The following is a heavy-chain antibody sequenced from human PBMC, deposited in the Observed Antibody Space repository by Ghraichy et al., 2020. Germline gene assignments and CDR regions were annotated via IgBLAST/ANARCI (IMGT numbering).Heavy chain of an antibody. D-gene: IGHD3-3*01. Sequence: GGSLRLSCAASGFTFSSYEMNWVRQAPGKGLEWVSYISSSGSTIYYADSVKGRFTISRDNAKNSLYLQMNSLRAEDTAVYYCARATVYDFWSGQPKYYFDYWGQGTLVTVSS. V-gene: IGHV3-48*03. CDR2: ISSSGSTI. CDR1: GFTFSSYE. J-gene: IGHJ4*02. CDR3: ARATVYDFWSGQPKYYFDY.